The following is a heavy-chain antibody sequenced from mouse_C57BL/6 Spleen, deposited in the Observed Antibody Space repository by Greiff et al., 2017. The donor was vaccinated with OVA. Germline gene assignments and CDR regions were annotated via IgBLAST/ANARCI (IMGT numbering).Heavy chain of an antibody. D-gene: IGHD2-1*01. J-gene: IGHJ3*01. CDR3: ARGGYGNYGFAY. CDR2: ISNGGGST. V-gene: IGHV5-12*01. Sequence: EVHLVESGGGLVQPGGSLKLSCAASGFTFSDYYMYWVRQTPEKRLEWVAYISNGGGSTYYPDTVKGRFTISRDNAKNTLYLQMSRLKSEDTAMYYCARGGYGNYGFAYWGQGTLVTVSA. CDR1: GFTFSDYY.